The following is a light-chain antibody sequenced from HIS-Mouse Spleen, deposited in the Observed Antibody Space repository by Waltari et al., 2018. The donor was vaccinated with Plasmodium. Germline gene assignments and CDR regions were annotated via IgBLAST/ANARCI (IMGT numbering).Light chain of an antibody. V-gene: IGLV3-1*01. CDR2: QDS. CDR1: TLGDKY. Sequence: SYELTQPPSVSVSPGQTASITCSGDTLGDKYAGWYQQKPGQSPVLVIYQDSKRPSGIPERFSGSNSGNTATLTISGTQAMDEADYYCQAWDSSTAWVFGGGTKLTVL. J-gene: IGLJ2*01. CDR3: QAWDSSTAWV.